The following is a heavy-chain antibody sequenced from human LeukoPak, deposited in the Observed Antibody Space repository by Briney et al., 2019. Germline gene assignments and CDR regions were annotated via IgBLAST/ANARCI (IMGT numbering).Heavy chain of an antibody. J-gene: IGHJ4*02. CDR2: IVPSDSHT. CDR1: GYSFTSYW. CDR3: ARPSSGWYVLDY. Sequence: AGESLKISCKGSGYSFTSYWISWVRQMPGKSLGWLGRIVPSDSHTHNTPSFHGHVTISADKSISTAYLQWSSLKASDTAMYYCARPSSGWYVLDYWGQGTLVTVSS. V-gene: IGHV5-10-1*01. D-gene: IGHD6-19*01.